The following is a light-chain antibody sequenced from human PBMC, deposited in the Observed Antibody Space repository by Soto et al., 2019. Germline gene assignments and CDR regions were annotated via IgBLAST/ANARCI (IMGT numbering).Light chain of an antibody. CDR2: EGN. CDR1: NSDVGGYNY. Sequence: QSVLTQPRSVSGSPGQSVTISCTGTNSDVGGYNYVSWYQHHPAKAPKLMIYEGNKRPSGVSNRFSGSRSGNTASLTISGLQAEDEADYYCCSYTDGSSLLFGGGTKVTVL. V-gene: IGLV2-23*01. CDR3: CSYTDGSSLL. J-gene: IGLJ3*02.